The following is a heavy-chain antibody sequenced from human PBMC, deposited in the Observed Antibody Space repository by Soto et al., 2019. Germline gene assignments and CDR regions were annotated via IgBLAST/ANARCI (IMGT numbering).Heavy chain of an antibody. V-gene: IGHV1-69*13. CDR1: GGTFSSYA. CDR3: ARDTANTYYYYGMDV. D-gene: IGHD5-18*01. Sequence: SVKVSCKASGGTFSSYAISWVRQAPGQGLEWMGGIIPIFGTANYAQKFQGRVTITADESTSTAYMELSSLRSEDTAVYYCARDTANTYYYYGMDVWGHGTTVTVSS. CDR2: IIPIFGTA. J-gene: IGHJ6*02.